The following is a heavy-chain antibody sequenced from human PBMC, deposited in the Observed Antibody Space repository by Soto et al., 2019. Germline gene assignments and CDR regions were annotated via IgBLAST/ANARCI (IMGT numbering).Heavy chain of an antibody. Sequence: PGGSLRLSCAASGFTFSSYSMNWVRQAPGKGLEWVSSISSSSSYIYYADSVKGRFTISRDNAKNSLYLQMNSLRAEDTAVYYCARGSGAVYGSGADVWGKGTTVTVSS. CDR3: ARGSGAVYGSGADV. D-gene: IGHD3-10*01. CDR1: GFTFSSYS. V-gene: IGHV3-21*01. J-gene: IGHJ6*04. CDR2: ISSSSSYI.